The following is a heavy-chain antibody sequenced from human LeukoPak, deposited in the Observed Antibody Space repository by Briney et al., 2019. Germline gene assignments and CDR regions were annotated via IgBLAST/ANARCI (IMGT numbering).Heavy chain of an antibody. Sequence: ASVKVSCKASGGTFSSYAISWVRQAPGQGLEWMGWISAYNGNTNYAQKLQGRVTMTTDTSTSTAYMELRSLRSDDTAVYYCARDGNREYYDFWSGYYSSDFGYDYWGQGTLVTVSS. D-gene: IGHD3-3*01. V-gene: IGHV1-18*01. J-gene: IGHJ4*02. CDR1: GGTFSSYA. CDR2: ISAYNGNT. CDR3: ARDGNREYYDFWSGYYSSDFGYDY.